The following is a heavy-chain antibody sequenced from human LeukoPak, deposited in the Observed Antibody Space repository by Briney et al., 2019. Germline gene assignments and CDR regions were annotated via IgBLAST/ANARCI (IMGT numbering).Heavy chain of an antibody. D-gene: IGHD1-14*01. CDR3: ARTGASGPLVDY. Sequence: GGSPRLSCAASGFTFSSYGMSWVRQAPGKGLEWVSAISGSGDSTYYADSVKGRFTFSRDNSKNTLYLQMNSLRAEDTAVYYCARTGASGPLVDYWGQGTLVTVSS. V-gene: IGHV3-23*01. CDR1: GFTFSSYG. CDR2: ISGSGDST. J-gene: IGHJ4*02.